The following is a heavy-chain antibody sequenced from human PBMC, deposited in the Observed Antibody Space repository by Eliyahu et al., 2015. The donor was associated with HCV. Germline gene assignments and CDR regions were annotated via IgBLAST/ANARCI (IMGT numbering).Heavy chain of an antibody. CDR1: GGSVSRGTDY. D-gene: IGHD3-3*01. CDR3: ARSPPRLLSPPFDY. V-gene: IGHV4-61*02. J-gene: IGHJ4*02. Sequence: QMQLQESGPGLVKPSETLSLTCTVSGGSVSRGTDYWSWIRQPAGKGLEWMGRVHTSGGTHYHPSLKSRVTISIDTSKNQFSLRLNSVTAADTAVYYCARSPPRLLSPPFDYWGQGAPVIVSS. CDR2: VHTSGGT.